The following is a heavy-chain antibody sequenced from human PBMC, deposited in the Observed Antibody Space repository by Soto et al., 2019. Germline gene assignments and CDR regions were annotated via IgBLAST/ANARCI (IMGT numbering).Heavy chain of an antibody. CDR3: ARDSGYAGLYYGMDV. V-gene: IGHV4-31*03. CDR2: IYYSGST. J-gene: IGHJ6*01. Sequence: SETLSLTFTVSGGSISGGGYSWSSIRQHPGKGLEWIGYIYYSGSTYYNPSLKSRVTISVDTSKNQFSLKLSSVTAADTAVYYCARDSGYAGLYYGMDVWGQGTTVTVSS. D-gene: IGHD5-12*01. CDR1: GGSISGGGYS.